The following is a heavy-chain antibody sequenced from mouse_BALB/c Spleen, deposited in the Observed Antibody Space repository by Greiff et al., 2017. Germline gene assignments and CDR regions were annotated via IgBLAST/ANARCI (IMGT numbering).Heavy chain of an antibody. J-gene: IGHJ1*01. CDR2: IYPGSGNT. CDR3: ARRVITTVWYFDV. D-gene: IGHD1-2*01. CDR1: GYAFTNYW. V-gene: IGHV1-63*01. Sequence: VQLVESGAELVRPGTSVKISCKASGYAFTNYWLGWVKQRPGHGLEWIGDIYPGSGNTYYNEKFKGKATLTADKSSSTAYMQLSSLTSEDSAVYFCARRVITTVWYFDVWGAGTTVTVSS.